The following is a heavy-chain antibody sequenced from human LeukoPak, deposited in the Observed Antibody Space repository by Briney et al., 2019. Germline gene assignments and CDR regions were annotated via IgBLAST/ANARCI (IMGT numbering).Heavy chain of an antibody. CDR3: AKGKGQNWDPFDC. D-gene: IGHD7-27*01. J-gene: IGHJ4*02. Sequence: GGSLRLSCAASGFTFSSYGMHWVRQAPGKELERVAVIWYDGSDKYYADSVKGRFTISRDNSKNTLYLQMNSLRAEDTAVYYCAKGKGQNWDPFDCWGQGTLVTVSS. CDR1: GFTFSSYG. V-gene: IGHV3-33*06. CDR2: IWYDGSDK.